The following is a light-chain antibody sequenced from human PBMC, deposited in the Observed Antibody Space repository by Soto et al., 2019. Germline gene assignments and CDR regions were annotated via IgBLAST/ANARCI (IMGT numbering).Light chain of an antibody. CDR2: VAS. CDR3: QQYGSSPRT. Sequence: ELVLTQSPGTLSLSPGERATLSCRTRQSVSSSYLAWYQQKPGQAPRLLIYVASTRATGIPDRFSGSGSGTDFTLTISRLEPEDFAVYYCQQYGSSPRTFGGGTKVDIK. J-gene: IGKJ4*01. CDR1: QSVSSSY. V-gene: IGKV3-20*01.